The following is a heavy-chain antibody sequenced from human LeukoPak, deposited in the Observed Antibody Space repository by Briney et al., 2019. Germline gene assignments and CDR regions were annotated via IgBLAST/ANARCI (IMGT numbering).Heavy chain of an antibody. V-gene: IGHV4-59*12. J-gene: IGHJ5*02. D-gene: IGHD3-10*01. CDR1: GGFINSYY. CDR2: IYNSGNT. CDR3: ARDQYPNYYGSGSPKLGAWFDP. Sequence: SETLSLTCTVSGGFINSYYRTWIRQPPGKGLEWIGNIYNSGNTNYNPSLKSRVTISVDTSKNQFSLKLNSVTAADTAVYYCARDQYPNYYGSGSPKLGAWFDPWGQGTLVTVSS.